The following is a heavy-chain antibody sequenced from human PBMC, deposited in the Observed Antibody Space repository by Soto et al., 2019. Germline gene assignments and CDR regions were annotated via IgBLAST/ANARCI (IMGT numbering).Heavy chain of an antibody. D-gene: IGHD6-13*01. CDR1: GITFSNYA. Sequence: PGGSLRLSCAASGITFSNYAMSWVRQAPGKGLEWVSGISGSGDSTYYAESVKGRFTISRDNSKNTLYLQMNSLGAEDTAVYYCARPNIAGLVTNAFDLWGQGTMVTVSS. J-gene: IGHJ3*01. CDR3: ARPNIAGLVTNAFDL. CDR2: ISGSGDST. V-gene: IGHV3-23*01.